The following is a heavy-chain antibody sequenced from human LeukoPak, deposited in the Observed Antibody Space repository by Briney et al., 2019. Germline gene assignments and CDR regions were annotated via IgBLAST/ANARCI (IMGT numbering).Heavy chain of an antibody. CDR2: VNPNSGGT. CDR3: ARGDMVRGLYYMDV. Sequence: ASVKVSCKASGYTFIGYYVHWVRQAPGQGLEWMGWVNPNSGGTDYAQKFQGRITMTRETSNSTAYMELNSLRSDDTAVYYCARGDMVRGLYYMDVWGRGTTVTVSS. D-gene: IGHD3-10*01. J-gene: IGHJ6*03. V-gene: IGHV1-2*02. CDR1: GYTFIGYY.